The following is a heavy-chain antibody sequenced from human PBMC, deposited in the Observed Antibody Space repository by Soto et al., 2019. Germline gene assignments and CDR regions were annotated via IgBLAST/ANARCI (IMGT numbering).Heavy chain of an antibody. CDR3: ARRPSTTFSGSSYDF. Sequence: PGESQKISCKGSGYSFSDYWIDWVRQIPGKGLEWMGIIHPGDSDSRYSPSFQGQVTISADNSISTAYLQWSSLKASDTAIYYCARRPSTTFSGSSYDFWGQGTLVTVSS. D-gene: IGHD1-26*01. V-gene: IGHV5-51*01. CDR2: IHPGDSDS. CDR1: GYSFSDYW. J-gene: IGHJ4*02.